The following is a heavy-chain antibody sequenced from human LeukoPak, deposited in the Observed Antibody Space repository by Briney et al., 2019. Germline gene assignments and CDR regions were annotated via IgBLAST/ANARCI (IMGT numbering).Heavy chain of an antibody. J-gene: IGHJ4*02. Sequence: GGSLRLSCTASGFTFRSYAMNWVRQAPGKGLEWVSVISLNDGSTYYADSVRGRFTISRDNSKNTLFLQMNGLRAEDTAIYYRAKAMTSSTYYFDSWGQGTLVTVSS. CDR2: ISLNDGST. V-gene: IGHV3-23*01. D-gene: IGHD3-9*01. CDR1: GFTFRSYA. CDR3: AKAMTSSTYYFDS.